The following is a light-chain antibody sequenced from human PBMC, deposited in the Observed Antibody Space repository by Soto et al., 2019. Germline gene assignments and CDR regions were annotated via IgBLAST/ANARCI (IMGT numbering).Light chain of an antibody. CDR2: EAS. CDR3: QQYNNFPLT. CDR1: QSISSW. J-gene: IGKJ4*01. V-gene: IGKV1-5*01. Sequence: DIQMTQSPSTLSASVGDRVTITCRASQSISSWLAWYQQKPGKAPKLLIHEASRLKSGVPSRFSGSESGREFTLPISGLHAEDFANYYCQQYNNFPLTFGGGTRVEIK.